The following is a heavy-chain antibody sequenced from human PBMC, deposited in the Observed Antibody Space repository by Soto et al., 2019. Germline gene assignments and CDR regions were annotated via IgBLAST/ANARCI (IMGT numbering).Heavy chain of an antibody. CDR2: ISSSSSYI. Sequence: PGGSLRLSCAASGFTFSSYSMNWVRQAPGKGLEWVSSISSSSSYIYYADSVKGRFTISRDNAKNSLYLQMNSLRAEDTAVYYCARYSSSWGGMDVWGQGTTVTVSS. D-gene: IGHD6-13*01. J-gene: IGHJ6*02. V-gene: IGHV3-21*01. CDR3: ARYSSSWGGMDV. CDR1: GFTFSSYS.